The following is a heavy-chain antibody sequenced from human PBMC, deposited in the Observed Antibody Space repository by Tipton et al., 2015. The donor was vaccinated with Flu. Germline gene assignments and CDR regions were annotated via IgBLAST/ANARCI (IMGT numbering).Heavy chain of an antibody. CDR1: GDSIRTDYF. V-gene: IGHV4-38-2*01. D-gene: IGHD4-11*01. CDR2: VHHAGST. CDR3: VRRDFSSYVSDPKNWFDP. Sequence: TLSLTCSVSGDSIRTDYFWGWIRQPPGKGLEWIGNVHHAGSTYYNPSLKSRVTMSVDASKNHFSLKLNSVTAADTAVYFCVRRDFSSYVSDPKNWFDPWGPGTLVTVSS. J-gene: IGHJ5*02.